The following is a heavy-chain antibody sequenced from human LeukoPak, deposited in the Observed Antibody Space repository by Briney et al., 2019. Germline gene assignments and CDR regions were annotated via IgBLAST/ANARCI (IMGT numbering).Heavy chain of an antibody. Sequence: PSETLSLTCTVSGGSISSYYWSWIRQPPGKGLEWIGYIYYSGSTNYNPSLKSRVTISVDTSKNQFSLKLSSVTAADTAVYYCARDSSGYYFADFDLWGRGTLVTVSS. J-gene: IGHJ2*01. CDR3: ARDSSGYYFADFDL. V-gene: IGHV4-59*01. D-gene: IGHD3-22*01. CDR1: GGSISSYY. CDR2: IYYSGST.